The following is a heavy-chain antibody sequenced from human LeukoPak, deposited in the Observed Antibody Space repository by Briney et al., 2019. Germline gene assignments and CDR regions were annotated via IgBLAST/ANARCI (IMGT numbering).Heavy chain of an antibody. J-gene: IGHJ4*02. V-gene: IGHV4-30-2*01. CDR3: ASYRGGKYYFDY. D-gene: IGHD1-26*01. CDR1: GGSISSGGYS. CDR2: IYHSGST. Sequence: SETLSLTCAVSGGSISSGGYSWSWIRQPPGKGLEWIGYIYHSGSTYYNPSLKSRVTISVDRSKNQFSLKLSSVTAADTAVYYCASYRGGKYYFDYWGQGTLVTDSS.